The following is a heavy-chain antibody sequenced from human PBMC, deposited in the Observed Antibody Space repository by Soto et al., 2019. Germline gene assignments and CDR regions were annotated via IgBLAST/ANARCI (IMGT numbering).Heavy chain of an antibody. D-gene: IGHD2-15*01. CDR3: GKVLIGATRHADGDS. CDR2: VYYDEST. J-gene: IGHJ4*02. V-gene: IGHV4-39*01. CDR1: GVSLNSGHYY. Sequence: QVQLQESGPGLLEPLETLSLTCSVSGVSLNSGHYYWVWVRQSPVKGLAWIASVYYDESTYYNPSLKSRVTISIDKPMNQFSLTLKSVTAADTAVYYCGKVLIGATRHADGDSGGQGARFTVSS.